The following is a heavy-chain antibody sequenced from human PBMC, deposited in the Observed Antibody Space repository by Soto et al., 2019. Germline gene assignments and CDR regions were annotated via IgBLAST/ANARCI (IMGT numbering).Heavy chain of an antibody. CDR3: ARGVYHDSGGYYFGGYFDY. J-gene: IGHJ4*02. D-gene: IGHD3-22*01. Sequence: SETLSLTCTVSGASISTSSYYWGWIRQPPGKGLEWIGSISSSGTTYYNPSLKSRADISVDTSKNQFSLKLSSVTATDTALYYCARGVYHDSGGYYFGGYFDYWGQGTLVTVSS. CDR1: GASISTSSYY. V-gene: IGHV4-39*01. CDR2: ISSSGTT.